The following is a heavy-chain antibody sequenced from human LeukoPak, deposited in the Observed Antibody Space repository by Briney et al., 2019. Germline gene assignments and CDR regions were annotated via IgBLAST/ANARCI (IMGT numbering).Heavy chain of an antibody. CDR1: GESFSGYY. V-gene: IGHV4-34*01. CDR2: INHSGST. Sequence: SETLSLTCAVYGESFSGYYWSWIRQPPGKGLEWIGEINHSGSTNYNPSLKSRVTISVDTPKNQFSLKLSSVTAADTAVYYCARANIVVVPAAMWLAVAGTPYFDYWGQGTLVTVSS. CDR3: ARANIVVVPAAMWLAVAGTPYFDY. J-gene: IGHJ4*02. D-gene: IGHD2-2*01.